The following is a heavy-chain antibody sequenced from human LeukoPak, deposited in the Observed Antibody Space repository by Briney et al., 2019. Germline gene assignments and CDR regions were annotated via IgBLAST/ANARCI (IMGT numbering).Heavy chain of an antibody. V-gene: IGHV3-33*06. J-gene: IGHJ4*02. CDR3: AKVPHYDYVWGSYRPYFDY. CDR2: IWYDGTSK. CDR1: GFSLSAYG. Sequence: GGSLRLSCAASGFSLSAYGVHWVRQAPGKGLEWVAVIWYDGTSKDYADSVKGRFTISRDNSKNTLYLQMNSLRAEDTAVYYCAKVPHYDYVWGSYRPYFDYWGQGTLVTVSS. D-gene: IGHD3-16*02.